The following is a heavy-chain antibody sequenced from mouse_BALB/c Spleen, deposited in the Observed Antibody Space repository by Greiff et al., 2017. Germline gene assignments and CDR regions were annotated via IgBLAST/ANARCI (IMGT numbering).Heavy chain of an antibody. CDR2: IWAGGST. CDR1: GFSLTSYG. J-gene: IGHJ4*01. D-gene: IGHD2-3*01. V-gene: IGHV2-9*02. Sequence: VKVVESGPGLVAPSQSLSITCTVSGFSLTSYGVHWVRQPPGKGLEWLGVIWAGGSTNYNSALMSRLSISKDNSKSQVFLKMNSLQTDDTAMYYCARWLLPYAMDYWGQGTSVTVSS. CDR3: ARWLLPYAMDY.